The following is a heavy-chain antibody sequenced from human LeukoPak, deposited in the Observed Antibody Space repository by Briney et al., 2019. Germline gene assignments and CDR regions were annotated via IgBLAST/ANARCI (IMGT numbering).Heavy chain of an antibody. Sequence: GGSLRLSCAASGFSFSSYSMNWVRQAPGKGLQWVSYISGSGNAKHYTDSVKGRFTISRDNAKNALYLQMNTLRAEDTAVYFCARDYVYAFDYWGQGTLVTDSS. D-gene: IGHD2/OR15-2a*01. J-gene: IGHJ4*02. V-gene: IGHV3-48*01. CDR2: ISGSGNAK. CDR3: ARDYVYAFDY. CDR1: GFSFSSYS.